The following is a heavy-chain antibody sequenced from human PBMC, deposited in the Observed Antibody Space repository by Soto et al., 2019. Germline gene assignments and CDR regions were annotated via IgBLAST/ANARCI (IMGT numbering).Heavy chain of an antibody. CDR3: APRSPPHYYYGMDV. Sequence: EVQLLESGGGLVQPGGSLRLSCAASGFTFSSYAMSWVRQAPGKGLEWVSTISGSGGSTYYADSVKGRFTISRDNSKKTLYLQMNSLRAEDTAVYYCAPRSPPHYYYGMDVWGQGTTVTVSS. CDR1: GFTFSSYA. CDR2: ISGSGGST. V-gene: IGHV3-23*01. J-gene: IGHJ6*02.